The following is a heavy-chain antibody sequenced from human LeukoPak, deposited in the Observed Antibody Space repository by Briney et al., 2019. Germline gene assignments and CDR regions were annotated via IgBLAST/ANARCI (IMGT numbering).Heavy chain of an antibody. CDR2: IYYSGST. V-gene: IGHV4-59*01. CDR1: GGSISSYY. CDR3: ARGQKYRNGYTVTELGSGYFDY. J-gene: IGHJ4*02. D-gene: IGHD5-18*01. Sequence: KPSETLSLTCTVSGGSISSYYWSWIRQPPGKGLEWIGYIYYSGSTNYNPSLKSRVTISVDTSKNHFSLTLSSVTAADTAVYYCARGQKYRNGYTVTELGSGYFDYWGQGTLVTVSS.